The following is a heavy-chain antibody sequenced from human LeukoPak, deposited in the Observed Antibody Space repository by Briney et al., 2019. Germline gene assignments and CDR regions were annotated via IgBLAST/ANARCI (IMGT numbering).Heavy chain of an antibody. V-gene: IGHV1-69*06. CDR1: GGTFSSYA. Sequence: SVKVSCKASGGTFSSYAISWVRQAPGQGLEWMGGIIPIFGTANYAQKFQGRVTITAGKSTSTAYMELSSLRSEDTAVYYWARLSDILTGYYGYWGQGTLVTVSS. D-gene: IGHD3-9*01. J-gene: IGHJ4*02. CDR3: ARLSDILTGYYGY. CDR2: IIPIFGTA.